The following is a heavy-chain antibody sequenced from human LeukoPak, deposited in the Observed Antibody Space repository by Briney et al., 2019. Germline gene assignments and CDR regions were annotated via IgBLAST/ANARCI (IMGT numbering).Heavy chain of an antibody. CDR1: DLTVRSNY. D-gene: IGHD3-10*01. CDR2: IYSGDST. Sequence: GGSLRLSCAASDLTVRSNYMSWVRQAPGKGLEWVSLIYSGDSTNYADSVRGRFTISRDNSKKTLYLQMNSLRAEDTAVYYCARVGSYFDLDYWGQGTRVTVSS. J-gene: IGHJ4*02. V-gene: IGHV3-53*01. CDR3: ARVGSYFDLDY.